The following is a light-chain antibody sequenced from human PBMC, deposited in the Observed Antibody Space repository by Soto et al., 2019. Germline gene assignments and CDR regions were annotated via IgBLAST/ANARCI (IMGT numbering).Light chain of an antibody. V-gene: IGKV1-39*01. CDR1: QSISSY. Sequence: DIQMTQSPSSLSASVGDRVTITCRASQSISSYLNWYQQKPGKVPKLLIYAASSLQSGVPSRFSGSGSGTDFTLTISSLQPGDFATYYCQHYNTYPWTFGQGTKVEIK. CDR2: AAS. J-gene: IGKJ1*01. CDR3: QHYNTYPWT.